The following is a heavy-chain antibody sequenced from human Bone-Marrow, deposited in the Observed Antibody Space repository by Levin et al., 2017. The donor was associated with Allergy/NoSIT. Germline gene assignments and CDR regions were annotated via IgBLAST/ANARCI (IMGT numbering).Heavy chain of an antibody. CDR3: AKDTSGALDY. J-gene: IGHJ4*02. D-gene: IGHD1-26*01. CDR2: INQDGSHR. V-gene: IGHV3-7*01. CDR1: GFTLSSSY. Sequence: PGESLKISCAASGFTLSSSYMAWVRQAQGKGPEWVANINQDGSHRDYVDSVKGRFTISRDNAKSSVYLQMNSLRAEDTAMYYCAKDTSGALDYWGQGILVTVSS.